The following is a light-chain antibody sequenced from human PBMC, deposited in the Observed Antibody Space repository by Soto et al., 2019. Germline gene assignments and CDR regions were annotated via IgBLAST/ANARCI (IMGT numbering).Light chain of an antibody. CDR1: QSINIW. Sequence: IQMTQSPSTLSASVGDRVTITCRASQSINIWLAWYQQKPGRAPKLLIYKASTLESGVPSRFSGSGSGTEFTLTISSLQPDDFATYYCQQYNVYWTFGQGTKEDIK. CDR2: KAS. CDR3: QQYNVYWT. V-gene: IGKV1-5*03. J-gene: IGKJ1*01.